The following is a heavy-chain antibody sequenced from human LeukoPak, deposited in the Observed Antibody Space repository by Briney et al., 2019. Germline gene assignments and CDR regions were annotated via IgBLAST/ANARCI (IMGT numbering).Heavy chain of an antibody. CDR3: ARDGGVVVPAAIDDAFDI. V-gene: IGHV3-7*01. CDR1: GFTFSSYW. D-gene: IGHD2-2*01. CDR2: IKQDGSEK. Sequence: GGSLRLSCAASGFTFSSYWMSWVRQAPGKGLEWVANIKQDGSEKYYVDSVKGRFTISRDNAKNSLYLQMNSLRAEDTAVYYCARDGGVVVPAAIDDAFDIWGQGTMATVSS. J-gene: IGHJ3*02.